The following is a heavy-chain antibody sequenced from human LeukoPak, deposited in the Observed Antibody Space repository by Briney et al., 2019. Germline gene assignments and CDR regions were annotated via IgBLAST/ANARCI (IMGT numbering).Heavy chain of an antibody. CDR2: INHSGST. J-gene: IGHJ4*02. CDR1: GGSFSGYY. CDR3: ARGLYSGSPY. Sequence: SETLSLTCAVYGGSFSGYYWSWIRQPPGKGLEGIGEINHSGSTNYNPSLKSRVTISVDTSKNQFSLKLSSVTAADTAVYYCARGLYSGSPYWGQGTLVTVSS. V-gene: IGHV4-34*01. D-gene: IGHD5-12*01.